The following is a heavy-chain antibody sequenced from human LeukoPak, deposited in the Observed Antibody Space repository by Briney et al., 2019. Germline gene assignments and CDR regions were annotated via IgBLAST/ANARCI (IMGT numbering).Heavy chain of an antibody. Sequence: PGRSLRLSCAASGFTFDDYAMHWVRRAPGKGLEWVSGISWNSGSIGYADSVKGRFTISRDNAKNSLYLQMNSLRAEDMALYYCLRSAGPDAFDIWGQGTMVTVSS. CDR3: LRSAGPDAFDI. CDR2: ISWNSGSI. CDR1: GFTFDDYA. V-gene: IGHV3-9*03. J-gene: IGHJ3*02.